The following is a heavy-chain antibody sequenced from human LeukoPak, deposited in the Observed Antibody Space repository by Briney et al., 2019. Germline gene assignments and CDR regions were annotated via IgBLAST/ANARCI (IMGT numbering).Heavy chain of an antibody. CDR3: ARGLRSSWYLYDAFDI. CDR2: IIPIFGTA. CDR1: GGTFSSYA. V-gene: IGHV1-69*13. D-gene: IGHD6-13*01. Sequence: GASVKVSCKASGGTFSSYAISWVRQAPGQGLEWMGGIIPIFGTANYAQKFQGRVTITADESTSTAYMELSSLRSEDTAVYYCARGLRSSWYLYDAFDIWGQGTMVTVSS. J-gene: IGHJ3*02.